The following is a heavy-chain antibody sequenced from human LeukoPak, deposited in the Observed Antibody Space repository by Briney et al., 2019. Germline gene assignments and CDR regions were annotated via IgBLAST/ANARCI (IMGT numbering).Heavy chain of an antibody. D-gene: IGHD3-9*01. Sequence: GGSLRLSCAASGFTFSNAWMSWVRQAPGKGLEWVGRIKSKTDGGTTDYAAPVKGRFTISRDDSKNTLYLQMNSLKTEDTAVYYCATDPDVRRYFDWLFFDYWGQGTLLTASS. V-gene: IGHV3-15*01. J-gene: IGHJ4*02. CDR3: ATDPDVRRYFDWLFFDY. CDR1: GFTFSNAW. CDR2: IKSKTDGGTT.